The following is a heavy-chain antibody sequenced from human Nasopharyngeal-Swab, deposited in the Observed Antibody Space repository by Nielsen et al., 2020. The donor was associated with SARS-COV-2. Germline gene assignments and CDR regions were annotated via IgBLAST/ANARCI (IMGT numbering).Heavy chain of an antibody. CDR3: ARAQNVLRFLEWTQPFDY. V-gene: IGHV3-21*01. D-gene: IGHD3-3*01. J-gene: IGHJ4*02. Sequence: WIRQPPGKGLEWVSSISSGSRYIYYADSVKGRFTISRDNAKNSLYLQMNSLRAEDTAVYYCARAQNVLRFLEWTQPFDYWGQGTLVTVSS. CDR2: ISSGSRYI.